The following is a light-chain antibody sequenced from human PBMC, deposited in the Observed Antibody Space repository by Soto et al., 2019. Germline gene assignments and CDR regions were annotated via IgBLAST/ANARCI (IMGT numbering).Light chain of an antibody. Sequence: DIQLTQSPSFLSAFVGDRVTITCRASQGINGYLAWYQQRPGKAPKLLISAASTLQSGVPSRFNGCGSGTDFTLTISSXQPEDFATYYCQQLDNNPRTFGQETKVDI. CDR3: QQLDNNPRT. CDR1: QGINGY. V-gene: IGKV1-9*01. CDR2: AAS. J-gene: IGKJ1*01.